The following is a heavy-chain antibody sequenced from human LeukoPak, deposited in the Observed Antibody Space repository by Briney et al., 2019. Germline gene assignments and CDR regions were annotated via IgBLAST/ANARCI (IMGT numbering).Heavy chain of an antibody. Sequence: GGSLRLSCAASGFTVSSNYMSWVRQAPGKGLEWVSVIYSGGSTYYADSAKGRFTVSRDNSKKTLYLQMNSLGAEDTAVYYCARVYRHQLGRAFDIWGQGTMVTVSS. J-gene: IGHJ3*02. CDR1: GFTVSSNY. V-gene: IGHV3-53*01. D-gene: IGHD2-2*01. CDR3: ARVYRHQLGRAFDI. CDR2: IYSGGST.